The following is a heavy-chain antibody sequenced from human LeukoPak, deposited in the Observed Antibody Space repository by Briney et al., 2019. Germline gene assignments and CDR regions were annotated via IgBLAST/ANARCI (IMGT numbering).Heavy chain of an antibody. CDR1: GFTFSSYG. D-gene: IGHD2-15*01. Sequence: GGSLRLSCAASGFTFSSYGMHWVRQAPGKGLEWVSAISGSGGSTYYADSVKGRFTISRDNSKNTLYLQMNSLRAEDTAVYYCAKGSTPFCSGGSCYFDYWGQGTLVTVSS. CDR2: ISGSGGST. CDR3: AKGSTPFCSGGSCYFDY. V-gene: IGHV3-23*01. J-gene: IGHJ4*02.